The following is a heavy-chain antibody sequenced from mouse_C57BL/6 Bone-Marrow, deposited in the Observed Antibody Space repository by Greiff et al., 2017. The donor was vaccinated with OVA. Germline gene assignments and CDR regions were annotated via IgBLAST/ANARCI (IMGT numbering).Heavy chain of an antibody. J-gene: IGHJ2*01. Sequence: EVKLMESGGDLVKPGGSLKLSCAASGFTFSSYGMSWVRQTPDKRLEWVATISSGGSYTYYPDSVKGRFTISRDNAKNTLYLQRSSLKSEDTAMYYCAREQLRLPCYFDYWGQGTTLTVSS. CDR1: GFTFSSYG. D-gene: IGHD3-2*02. CDR2: ISSGGSYT. V-gene: IGHV5-6*01. CDR3: AREQLRLPCYFDY.